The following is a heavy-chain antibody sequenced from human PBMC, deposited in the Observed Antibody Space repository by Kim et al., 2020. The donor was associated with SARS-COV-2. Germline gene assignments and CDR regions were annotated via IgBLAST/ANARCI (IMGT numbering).Heavy chain of an antibody. J-gene: IGHJ5*02. Sequence: SETLSLTCRVYGGAFSAYYWSWFRQPPGKGLEWIGEINLSGSTNYNPSLKSRVTVSVDTSNNQFSLKLRSMTAADTAVYYCARGYYGSGFHWFDPWGQGTLVTVSS. CDR3: ARGYYGSGFHWFDP. CDR1: GGAFSAYY. D-gene: IGHD3-10*01. V-gene: IGHV4-34*01. CDR2: INLSGST.